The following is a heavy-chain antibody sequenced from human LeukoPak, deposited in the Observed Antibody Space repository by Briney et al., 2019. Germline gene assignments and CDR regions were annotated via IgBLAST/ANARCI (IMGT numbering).Heavy chain of an antibody. CDR3: MGADYGGH. J-gene: IGHJ4*02. D-gene: IGHD4-17*01. CDR1: GASIISNNW. Sequence: PSGTLSLTCAVSGASIISNNWWSWVRQPSGKGLEWIGEIWHSGTTNYNPSLKGRVTMSVDNSKNQFSLKLNSVTAADTAVYYCMGADYGGHWGQGTLVTVSS. V-gene: IGHV4-4*02. CDR2: IWHSGTT.